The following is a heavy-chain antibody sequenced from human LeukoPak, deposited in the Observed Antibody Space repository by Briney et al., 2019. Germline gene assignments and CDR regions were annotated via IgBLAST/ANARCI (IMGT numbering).Heavy chain of an antibody. CDR1: GFTFSSYA. V-gene: IGHV3-30*04. Sequence: GGSLRLSCAASGFTFSSYAMHWVRQAPGKGLEWVAVISYDGSNKYYADSVKGRFTISRDNSKNTLYLQMNSLRAKDTAVYYCARGGQYEDAFDIWGQGTMVTVSS. CDR3: ARGGQYEDAFDI. D-gene: IGHD2-2*01. J-gene: IGHJ3*02. CDR2: ISYDGSNK.